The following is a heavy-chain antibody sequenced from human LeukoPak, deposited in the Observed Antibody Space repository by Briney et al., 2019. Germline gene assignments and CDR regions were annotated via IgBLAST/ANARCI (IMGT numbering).Heavy chain of an antibody. J-gene: IGHJ4*02. CDR1: GFTFSSYS. V-gene: IGHV3-21*01. CDR3: ARDIEGSFDFDY. CDR2: ISSSSSYI. Sequence: PGGSLRLSCAASGFTFSSYSMNWVRQAPGKGLEWVSSISSSSSYIYYADSAKGRFTISRDNAKNSLYLQMNSLRAEDTAVYYCARDIEGSFDFDYWGQRTLVTVSS. D-gene: IGHD3-16*02.